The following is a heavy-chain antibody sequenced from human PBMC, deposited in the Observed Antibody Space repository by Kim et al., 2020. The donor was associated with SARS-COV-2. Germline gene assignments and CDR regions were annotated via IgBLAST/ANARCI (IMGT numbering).Heavy chain of an antibody. D-gene: IGHD2-15*01. CDR3: TTDGGGVGAAYYYYGMDV. Sequence: KGRFTISRDDSKNTLYLQMNSLKTEDTAVYYCTTDGGGVGAAYYYYGMDVWGQGTTVTVSS. J-gene: IGHJ6*02. V-gene: IGHV3-15*01.